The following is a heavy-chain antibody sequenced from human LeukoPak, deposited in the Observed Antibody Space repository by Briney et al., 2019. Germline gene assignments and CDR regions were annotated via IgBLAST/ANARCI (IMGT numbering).Heavy chain of an antibody. D-gene: IGHD3-22*01. CDR1: GFTVSNNY. CDR2: IYSGGTI. J-gene: IGHJ3*01. Sequence: GGSLRLSCAASGFTVSNNYMRWVRQAPGRGLEWVSVIYSGGTIYYADSVKGRFIISRDNSKNTLFLQMNSLRADDTAVYYCARGLYDDNGGFWGQGTMVTVSS. V-gene: IGHV3-53*01. CDR3: ARGLYDDNGGF.